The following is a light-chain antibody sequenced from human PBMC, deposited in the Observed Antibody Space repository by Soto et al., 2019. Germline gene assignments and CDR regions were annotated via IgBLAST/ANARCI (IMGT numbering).Light chain of an antibody. CDR1: QSISGW. Sequence: DIQMTQSPSTLSASVGDRVTITCRASQSISGWLAWYQQKPGKAPTLLIYKSSSLESGVPSRFSGSGSGTEFTLTISSLQPDVFATYYCQQYKTYSPLTFGGGTKVEIK. J-gene: IGKJ4*01. V-gene: IGKV1-5*03. CDR2: KSS. CDR3: QQYKTYSPLT.